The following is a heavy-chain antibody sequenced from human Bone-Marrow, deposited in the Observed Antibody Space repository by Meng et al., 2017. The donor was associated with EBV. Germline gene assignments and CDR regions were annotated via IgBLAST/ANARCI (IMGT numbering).Heavy chain of an antibody. J-gene: IGHJ2*01. CDR3: ARSAKGYFGL. CDR2: INHSGST. Sequence: GPLQEWGAGLVKPSETLSRTRAVYGGFFSGYYWSWTRQPPGKGLECIGEINHSGSTNYSPSLKSRVTISVDTSKNQFSLKLSSVTAADTAVYYCARSAKGYFGLWGRGTLVTVSS. CDR1: GGFFSGYY. V-gene: IGHV4-34*01.